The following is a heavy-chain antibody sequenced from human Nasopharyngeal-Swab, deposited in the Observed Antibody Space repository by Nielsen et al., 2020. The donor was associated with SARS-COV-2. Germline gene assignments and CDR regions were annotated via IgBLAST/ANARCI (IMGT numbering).Heavy chain of an antibody. D-gene: IGHD3-3*01. CDR1: GGSISSYY. V-gene: IGHV4-59*08. Sequence: SETLSLTCTVSGGSISSYYWSWIRQPPGKGLEWIGYIYYSGSTNYNPSLKSRVTISVDTSKNQFSLKLSSVTAADTAVYYCARVITIFGVGPYYFDYWGQGTLVTVSS. CDR2: IYYSGST. J-gene: IGHJ4*02. CDR3: ARVITIFGVGPYYFDY.